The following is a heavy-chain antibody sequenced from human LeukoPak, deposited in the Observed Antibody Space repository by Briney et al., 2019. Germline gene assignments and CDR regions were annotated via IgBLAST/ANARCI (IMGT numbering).Heavy chain of an antibody. CDR3: ARDRAAFDY. V-gene: IGHV3-23*01. CDR2: ITGRGGNT. CDR1: GFTFSSFP. D-gene: IGHD6-25*01. J-gene: IGHJ4*02. Sequence: PGGSLRLSCAASGFTFSSFPMSWVRQAPGKGLQWVSGITGRGGNTYYADSVEGRFTISRDNSKNTLSLQMDSLRAEDTAVCYCARDRAAFDYWGQGTLVTVFS.